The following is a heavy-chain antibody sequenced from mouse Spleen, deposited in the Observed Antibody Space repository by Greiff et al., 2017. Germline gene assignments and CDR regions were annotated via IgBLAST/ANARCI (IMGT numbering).Heavy chain of an antibody. J-gene: IGHJ3*01. CDR1: GFTFSDYY. Sequence: EVMLVESEGGLVQPGSSMKLSCTASGFTFSDYYMAWVRQVPEKGLEWVANINYDGSSTYYLDSLKSRFIISRDNAKNILYLQMSSLKSEDTATYYCAREDGNGFAYWGQGTLVTVSA. CDR2: INYDGSST. CDR3: AREDGNGFAY. V-gene: IGHV5-16*01. D-gene: IGHD2-1*01.